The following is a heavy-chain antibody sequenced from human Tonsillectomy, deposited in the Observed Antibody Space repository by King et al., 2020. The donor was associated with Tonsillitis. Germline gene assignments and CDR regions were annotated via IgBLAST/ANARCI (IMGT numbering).Heavy chain of an antibody. Sequence: VQLVESGGGVVQPGRSLKLSCAASAFRSTFSFSSMHWVRQAPGKGLEWVAVVSSDGTNKYYADSVKGRFTISRDISQNTLYLQMNSLRVEDTAVFYCATEFHQGVFDYWGPGALVTVSS. D-gene: IGHD2-2*01. CDR1: AFRSTFSFSS. CDR2: VSSDGTNK. V-gene: IGHV3-33*05. CDR3: ATEFHQGVFDY. J-gene: IGHJ4*02.